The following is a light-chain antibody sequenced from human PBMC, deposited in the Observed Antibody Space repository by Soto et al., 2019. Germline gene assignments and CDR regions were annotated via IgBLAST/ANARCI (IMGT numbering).Light chain of an antibody. CDR2: CAS. CDR1: QSVLYSSSNKNF. Sequence: DIVMTQSPDSLAVSLGERATINCKSSQSVLYSSSNKNFLAWYQQKPGQPPKLLIYCASARESGVPDRFSGSGSGTDFTLTISSLQAEDVAVYYCQQYYSTPFTFGPGTKVDIK. CDR3: QQYYSTPFT. J-gene: IGKJ3*01. V-gene: IGKV4-1*01.